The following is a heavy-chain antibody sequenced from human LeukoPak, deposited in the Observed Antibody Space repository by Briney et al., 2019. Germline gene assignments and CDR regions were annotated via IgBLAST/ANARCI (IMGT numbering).Heavy chain of an antibody. CDR2: IIPIFGTA. D-gene: IGHD5-18*01. J-gene: IGHJ6*04. V-gene: IGHV1-69*13. Sequence: GASVKVSCKASGGTFSSYAISWVRQAPGQGLEWMGGIIPIFGTANYAQKFQGRVTITADESTSTAYMELSSLRSEDTAVYYCARDGYGDYYYYYGMDVWGKGTTVTVSS. CDR3: ARDGYGDYYYYYGMDV. CDR1: GGTFSSYA.